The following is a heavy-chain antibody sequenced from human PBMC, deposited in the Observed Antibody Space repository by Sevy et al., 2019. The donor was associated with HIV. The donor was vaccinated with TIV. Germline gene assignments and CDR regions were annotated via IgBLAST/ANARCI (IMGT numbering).Heavy chain of an antibody. CDR3: ATLVAANRYYYYGMDV. D-gene: IGHD2-15*01. Sequence: ASVKVSCKVSGYTLTELSMHWVRQAPGKGLEWMGGFDPEDGETIYEQKFQGRVTMTEDTSTDTAYMELSSLRSEDTAVYYCATLVAANRYYYYGMDVWGQGTTVTVSS. V-gene: IGHV1-24*01. CDR1: GYTLTELS. CDR2: FDPEDGET. J-gene: IGHJ6*02.